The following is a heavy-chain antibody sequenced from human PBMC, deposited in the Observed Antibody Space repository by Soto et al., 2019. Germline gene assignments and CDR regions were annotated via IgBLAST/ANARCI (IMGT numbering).Heavy chain of an antibody. J-gene: IGHJ4*02. V-gene: IGHV4-30-2*01. D-gene: IGHD5-18*01. Sequence: SETLSLTCTASGGSVSSGGHSWSWIRQPPGKGLEWIGFIFHTGGTYYTPSLQSRLSVSLDLSRNQFSLKLYSVTAADTAIYYCARGTFSYGPNLHYFDFWGQGSLVTVSS. CDR1: GGSVSSGGHS. CDR3: ARGTFSYGPNLHYFDF. CDR2: IFHTGGT.